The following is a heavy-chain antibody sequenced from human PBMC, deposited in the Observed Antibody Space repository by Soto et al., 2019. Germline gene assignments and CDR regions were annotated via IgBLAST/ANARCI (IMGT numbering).Heavy chain of an antibody. CDR2: ISGSGGGT. D-gene: IGHD6-19*01. V-gene: IGHV3-23*01. CDR3: AEDRAVAGIGGYYGMDV. CDR1: GFTFSTYA. Sequence: GGSLRLSCAVSGFTFSTYAMDWVRQAPGKGLEWVSAISGSGGGTYYADSVKGRLTISRDNSKNTLYLQMNSLRAEDTAVYYCAEDRAVAGIGGYYGMDVWGQGTTVTVSS. J-gene: IGHJ6*02.